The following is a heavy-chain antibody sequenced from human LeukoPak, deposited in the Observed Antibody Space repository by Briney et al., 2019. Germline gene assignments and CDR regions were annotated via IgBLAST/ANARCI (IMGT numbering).Heavy chain of an antibody. CDR3: AESLYYYDSSGHPFDY. Sequence: GASVKVSCKASGGTFSSYAISWVRQAPGQGLEWMGGIIPILGTANYAQKFQGRVTITADESTSTAYMELSSLRSEDTAVYYCAESLYYYDSSGHPFDYWGQGTLVTVSS. D-gene: IGHD3-22*01. J-gene: IGHJ4*02. CDR2: IIPILGTA. CDR1: GGTFSSYA. V-gene: IGHV1-69*13.